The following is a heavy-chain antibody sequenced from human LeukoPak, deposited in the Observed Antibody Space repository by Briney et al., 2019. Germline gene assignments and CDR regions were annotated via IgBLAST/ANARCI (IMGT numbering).Heavy chain of an antibody. CDR3: NTEGDSYGYTSFDY. CDR1: GFTFSNAW. J-gene: IGHJ4*02. D-gene: IGHD5-18*01. CDR2: IKSKTDGGTT. V-gene: IGHV3-15*01. Sequence: PGGSLRLSCAASGFTFSNAWMSWVRQAPGKGLEWVGRIKSKTDGGTTDYAAPVKGRFTISRDDSKNTLYLQMNSLKTEDTAVYYCNTEGDSYGYTSFDYWGQGTLVTVSS.